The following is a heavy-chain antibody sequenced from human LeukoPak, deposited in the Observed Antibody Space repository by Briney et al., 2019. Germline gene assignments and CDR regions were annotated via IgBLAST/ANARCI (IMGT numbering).Heavy chain of an antibody. V-gene: IGHV1-18*01. CDR3: ARYLGHSSGSKRGFDY. D-gene: IGHD6-19*01. CDR2: ISGHNDNA. J-gene: IGHJ4*02. Sequence: GASVKVSCKASGYTFSTYGISWVRRAPGQGLEWLGWISGHNDNANYVQEFQDRVTMTTDTSTTTAYMELRSLTSDDTAVYFCARYLGHSSGSKRGFDYWGQGTLVTVSS. CDR1: GYTFSTYG.